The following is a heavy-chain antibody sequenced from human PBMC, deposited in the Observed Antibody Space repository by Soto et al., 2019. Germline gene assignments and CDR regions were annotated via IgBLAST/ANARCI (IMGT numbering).Heavy chain of an antibody. Sequence: SVKVSCKASGGTFSSYTISWVRQAPGQGLEWMGRIIPILGIANYAQKFQGRVTITADKSTSTAYMELRSLRSDDTAVYYCARDLSESGSYNWGQGTLVTVSS. D-gene: IGHD1-26*01. CDR1: GGTFSSYT. J-gene: IGHJ4*02. CDR2: IIPILGIA. CDR3: ARDLSESGSYN. V-gene: IGHV1-69*04.